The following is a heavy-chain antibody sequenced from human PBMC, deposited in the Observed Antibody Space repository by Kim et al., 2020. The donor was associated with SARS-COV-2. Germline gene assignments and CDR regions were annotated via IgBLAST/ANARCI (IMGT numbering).Heavy chain of an antibody. CDR2: IDPPGRGP. CDR1: GNTFYNNY. J-gene: IGHJ4*02. V-gene: IGHV1-46*02. CDR3: GREGDNWAKNFDY. D-gene: IGHD3-16*01. Sequence: ASVKVSCKASGNTFYNNYLHWVRQAPGQGLEWMGTIDPPGRGPAYAQKLQGRVTVTSDTSTSTVYLELISLISEDTAMYYCGREGDNWAKNFDYWGQGTLVTVSS.